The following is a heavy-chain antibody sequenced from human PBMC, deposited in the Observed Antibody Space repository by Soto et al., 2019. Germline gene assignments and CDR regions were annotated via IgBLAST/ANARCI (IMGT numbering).Heavy chain of an antibody. V-gene: IGHV3-23*01. CDR1: GFTFGTTD. J-gene: IGHJ5*02. CDR3: VKNSGWFNX. Sequence: PEWSLRLSCAASGFTFGTTDMSWVRQAPGEGLEWVSTIDCSGGITYYADSVKGRFTISSENSSNKVYLKMNSMIGEDTALYYCVKNSGWFNXWGQEALVTVSX. D-gene: IGHD3-10*01. CDR2: IDCSGGIT.